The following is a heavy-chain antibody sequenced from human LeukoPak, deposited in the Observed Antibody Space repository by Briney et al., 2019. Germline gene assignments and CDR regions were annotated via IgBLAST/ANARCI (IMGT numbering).Heavy chain of an antibody. Sequence: GGSLRLSCAASGFIFGDDYMSWIRQTPEKGLEWVSYIGGNSYYTNYADSVKGRFTISRDNAKISLYLQMDSLKAEDTAVYYCARGDGGNRAFDYGGQGNLVTVSS. CDR2: IGGNSYYT. J-gene: IGHJ4*02. D-gene: IGHD4-23*01. CDR3: ARGDGGNRAFDY. CDR1: GFIFGDDY. V-gene: IGHV3-11*05.